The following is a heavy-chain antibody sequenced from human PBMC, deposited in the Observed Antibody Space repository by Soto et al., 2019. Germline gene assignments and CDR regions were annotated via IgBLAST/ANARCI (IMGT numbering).Heavy chain of an antibody. V-gene: IGHV1-2*04. J-gene: IGHJ4*02. CDR1: GYTVTGYY. D-gene: IGHD3-22*01. CDR2: INPNSGGT. Sequence: QVQLVQSGAEVKKPGASVKVSCKASGYTVTGYYMHWVRQAPGQGLEWMEWINPNSGGTNYAQKFQGWVTMTRDTSISTAYMELSRLRSDDTAVYYCARGRYDSSGYYHDYWGQGTLVTVSS. CDR3: ARGRYDSSGYYHDY.